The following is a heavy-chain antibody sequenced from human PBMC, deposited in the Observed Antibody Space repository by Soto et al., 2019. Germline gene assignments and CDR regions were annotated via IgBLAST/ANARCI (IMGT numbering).Heavy chain of an antibody. D-gene: IGHD5-18*01. J-gene: IGHJ6*02. CDR3: ARHPKWKDTAMATENYYYYYGMDV. CDR1: GGSISSSSYY. Sequence: QLQLQESGPGLVKPSETLSLTCTVSGGSISSSSYYWGWIRQPPGKGLEWIGSIYYSGSTYYNPSLKSRVTISVDTSKNQFSLKLSSVTAADTAVYYCARHPKWKDTAMATENYYYYYGMDVWGQGTTVTVSS. CDR2: IYYSGST. V-gene: IGHV4-39*01.